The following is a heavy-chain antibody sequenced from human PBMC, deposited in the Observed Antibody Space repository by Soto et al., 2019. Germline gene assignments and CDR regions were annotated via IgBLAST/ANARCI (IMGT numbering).Heavy chain of an antibody. D-gene: IGHD3-22*01. V-gene: IGHV1-3*01. CDR3: ARVFYYDSSGLGPNDAFDT. Sequence: GASVKVSCKASGYTLTRYSIHWVRQAPGQRLDWMGWINAGNGNTKYSQKFQARVTMTTDTSTSSAYMELRSLRSDDTAVYFCARVFYYDSSGLGPNDAFDTWGQGTMVTVSS. J-gene: IGHJ3*02. CDR2: INAGNGNT. CDR1: GYTLTRYS.